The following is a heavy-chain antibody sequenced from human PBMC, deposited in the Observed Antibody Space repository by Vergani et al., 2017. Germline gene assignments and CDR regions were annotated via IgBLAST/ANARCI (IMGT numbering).Heavy chain of an antibody. CDR2: FDPEDGET. V-gene: IGHV1-24*01. Sequence: QVQLVQSGAEVKKPGASVKVSCKVSGYTLTELSMHWVRQAPGKGLEWMGGFDPEDGETIYAQKFQGRVTITADKSTSTAYMELRSLRSDDTAVYYCARNLGGYGEDYYGMDVWGQGTTVTVSS. D-gene: IGHD3-10*01. CDR1: GYTLTELS. J-gene: IGHJ6*02. CDR3: ARNLGGYGEDYYGMDV.